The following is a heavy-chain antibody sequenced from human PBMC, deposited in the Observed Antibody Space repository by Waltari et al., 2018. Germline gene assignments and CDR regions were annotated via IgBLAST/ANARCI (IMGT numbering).Heavy chain of an antibody. D-gene: IGHD2-15*01. CDR3: ARRGDWLPLDAFDI. CDR1: GDSISRSTYY. V-gene: IGHV4-39*02. Sequence: QLQLQESGPGLVKSSGTLSLTCAVSGDSISRSTYYWVWLRQPPGKEIDWMWTIYPSVDTYYHGFLESRVRMSLDRSTNHFSMALRSVTAADTAVYYCARRGDWLPLDAFDIWGQGTVVTVSS. CDR2: IYPSVDT. J-gene: IGHJ3*02.